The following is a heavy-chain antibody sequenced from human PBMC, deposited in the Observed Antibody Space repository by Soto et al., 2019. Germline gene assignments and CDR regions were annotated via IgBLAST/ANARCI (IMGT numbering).Heavy chain of an antibody. D-gene: IGHD2-15*01. CDR1: AGTFSSYT. CDR3: ARDRGDIVVVVAATGWFDP. J-gene: IGHJ5*02. V-gene: IGHV1-69*08. CDR2: IIPILGIA. Sequence: QVQLVQSGAEVKKPGPSVKVSCKASAGTFSSYTISWVRQAPGQGLEWMGRIIPILGIANYAQKFQGRVTITADKSTSTAYMELSSMRSEDTAVYYCARDRGDIVVVVAATGWFDPWGQGPLVTVSS.